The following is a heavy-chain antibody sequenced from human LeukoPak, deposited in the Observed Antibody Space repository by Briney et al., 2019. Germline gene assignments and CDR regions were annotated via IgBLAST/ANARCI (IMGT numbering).Heavy chain of an antibody. V-gene: IGHV4-34*01. CDR2: INHSGST. D-gene: IGHD6-13*01. Sequence: SETLSLTCAVYGGSFSGYYWSWIRQPLGKGLEWIGEINHSGSTNYNPSLKSRVTISVDTSKNQFSLKLSSVTAADTAVYYCARVKSSWYYFDYWGQGTLVTVSS. J-gene: IGHJ4*02. CDR3: ARVKSSWYYFDY. CDR1: GGSFSGYY.